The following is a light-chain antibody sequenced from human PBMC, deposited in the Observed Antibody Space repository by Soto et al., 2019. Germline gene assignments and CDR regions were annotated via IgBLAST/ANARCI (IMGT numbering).Light chain of an antibody. CDR1: SSDVGGYNY. Sequence: QSALTQPASVSGSPGQSITISCTGTSSDVGGYNYVSWYQQHPGKAPKLMIYDVSNRPSGVSNRFSGSKSGNTASLTISGLQAEDEADYYCSSYTSSPWYVFGTGTKVTVL. CDR2: DVS. J-gene: IGLJ1*01. V-gene: IGLV2-14*01. CDR3: SSYTSSPWYV.